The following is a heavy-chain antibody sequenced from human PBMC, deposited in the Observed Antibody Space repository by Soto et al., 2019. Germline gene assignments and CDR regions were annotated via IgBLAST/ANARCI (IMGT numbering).Heavy chain of an antibody. J-gene: IGHJ5*02. CDR3: ARDLSIAADGPAWIDP. CDR1: GYTFTSYG. D-gene: IGHD6-13*01. Sequence: QVQLVQSGAEVKKPGASVKVSCKASGYTFTSYGISWVRQATGQGLEWRGGICAYNGSTNYAQKLQGRVTMHTDTSSSKVYTELRRVRSDDTAVYYCARDLSIAADGPAWIDPWGQGTLVTDS. CDR2: ICAYNGST. V-gene: IGHV1-18*01.